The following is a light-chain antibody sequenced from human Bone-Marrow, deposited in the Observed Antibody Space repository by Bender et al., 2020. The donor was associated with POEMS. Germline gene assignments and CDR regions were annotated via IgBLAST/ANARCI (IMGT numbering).Light chain of an antibody. CDR1: ISDVGTYNL. V-gene: IGLV2-23*01. Sequence: QSALTQPPSVSGSPDQSVTISCTGTISDVGTYNLVSWYQHHPGKAPKLMIYEVIKRPSGVSNRFSGSKSGNTASLTISGLQAEDEADYYCCSYVGRSTLLFGGGSKLTVL. CDR3: CSYVGRSTLL. J-gene: IGLJ2*01. CDR2: EVI.